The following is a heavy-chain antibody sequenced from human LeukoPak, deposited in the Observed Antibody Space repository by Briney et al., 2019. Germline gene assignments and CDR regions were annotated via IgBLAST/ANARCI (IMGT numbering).Heavy chain of an antibody. V-gene: IGHV3-23*01. CDR3: SAGEGYYDSGDYYSAWAFNV. J-gene: IGHJ3*01. CDR2: INGSGGST. CDR1: GFTFSSYA. D-gene: IGHD3-22*01. Sequence: GGSLRLSCAASGFTFSSYAMSWVRQAPGKGLEWVSDINGSGGSTYYADSVKGRFTISRDNAKNSLYLQMNSLRAEDTAVYYCSAGEGYYDSGDYYSAWAFNVWGQGTMVTVSS.